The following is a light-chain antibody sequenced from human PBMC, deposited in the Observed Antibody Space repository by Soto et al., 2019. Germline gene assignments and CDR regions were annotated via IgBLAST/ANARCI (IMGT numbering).Light chain of an antibody. CDR1: KYYLGAYNF. V-gene: IGLV2-14*01. CDR2: LFI. CDR3: SSYSSSSTPYV. Sequence: QPVLRLPASVSPTRGHSITISFTGTKYYLGAYNFVSCYQQHPGKAPKLVIYLFIDLPSGFSNRFSGSKCVSTSCLTISGLQTEDEADYYCSSYSSSSTPYVFGTWTKVTVL. J-gene: IGLJ1*01.